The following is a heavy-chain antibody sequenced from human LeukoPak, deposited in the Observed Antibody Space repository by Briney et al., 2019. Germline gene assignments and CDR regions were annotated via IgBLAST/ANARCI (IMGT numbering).Heavy chain of an antibody. Sequence: SVKVSCKASGYTFTSYDINWVRQATGQGLEWMGRIIPILGIANYAQKFQGRVTITADKSTSTAYMELSSLRSEDTAVYYCAREGDAFDIWGQGTMVTVSS. CDR2: IIPILGIA. J-gene: IGHJ3*02. V-gene: IGHV1-69*04. CDR1: GYTFTSYD. CDR3: AREGDAFDI.